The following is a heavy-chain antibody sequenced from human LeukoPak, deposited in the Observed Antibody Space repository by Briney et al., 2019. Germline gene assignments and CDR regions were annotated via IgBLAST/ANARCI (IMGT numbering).Heavy chain of an antibody. CDR2: IYYSGSGST. J-gene: IGHJ4*02. Sequence: PSETLSLTCTVSGGSISSYYWSWIRQPPGKGLEWIGDIYYSGSGSTNYNPSLKSRVTISLDTSNNQFSLKVSSMTAADTAVYYCARFTGTSGATFAYWGQGTLVTVSS. D-gene: IGHD5-12*01. CDR3: ARFTGTSGATFAY. V-gene: IGHV4-59*01. CDR1: GGSISSYY.